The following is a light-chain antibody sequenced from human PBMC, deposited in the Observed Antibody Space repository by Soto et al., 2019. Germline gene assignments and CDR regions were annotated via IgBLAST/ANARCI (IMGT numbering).Light chain of an antibody. CDR1: SSDVGAYYS. CDR3: SSYTGGSSRYG. CDR2: GVT. Sequence: QSALTQPASVSGSPGQSITISCTGTSSDVGAYYSVSWYQHHPGKAPKLIIYGVTNRPSGVSNRFAGSKSGNTASLPISGLQAEDEADYTCSSYTGGSSRYGSGTGPKLTVL. V-gene: IGLV2-14*01. J-gene: IGLJ1*01.